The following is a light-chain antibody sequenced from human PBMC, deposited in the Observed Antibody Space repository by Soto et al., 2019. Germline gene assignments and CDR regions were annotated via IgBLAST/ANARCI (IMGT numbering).Light chain of an antibody. CDR1: SSDVGSYNL. CDR2: EGS. Sequence: QSALTQPASVSGSPGQSITISCTATSSDVGSYNLVSWYQQHPGKAPKLMIYEGSKRPSGVSNRFSGSKSGNTASLTISGLQAEDEADYYCCSYAGSSTFYVFGTGTKLTVL. V-gene: IGLV2-23*01. CDR3: CSYAGSSTFYV. J-gene: IGLJ1*01.